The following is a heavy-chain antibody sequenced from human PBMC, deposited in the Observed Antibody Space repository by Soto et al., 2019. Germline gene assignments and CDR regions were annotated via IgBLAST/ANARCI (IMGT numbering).Heavy chain of an antibody. Sequence: PSETLSLTCAVSGYSLTSGYYCGWIRQPPGKGLEWIGSIYHSGDTYYNPSLKSRVTISVDTSKNHSSLKLTSVTAADTAVYYCARARIVVAGTIVDYWGQGTLVTVSS. D-gene: IGHD6-19*01. J-gene: IGHJ4*02. CDR1: GYSLTSGYY. CDR3: ARARIVVAGTIVDY. CDR2: IYHSGDT. V-gene: IGHV4-38-2*01.